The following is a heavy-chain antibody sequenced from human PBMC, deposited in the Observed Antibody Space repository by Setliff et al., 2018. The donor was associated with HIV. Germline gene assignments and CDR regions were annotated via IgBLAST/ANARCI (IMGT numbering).Heavy chain of an antibody. V-gene: IGHV4-59*11. CDR3: GRLETGPATSAYGPFNS. J-gene: IGHJ4*02. CDR1: GDSISNHY. CDR2: LYFSGGT. Sequence: SETLSLTCTVSGDSISNHYWSWLRQPPGKGLEWIGTLYFSGGTSYNSSLKSRVTISADTSKNHLSLKLTSLTAADTAVYYCGRLETGPATSAYGPFNSWGQGKMVTVSS. D-gene: IGHD4-17*01.